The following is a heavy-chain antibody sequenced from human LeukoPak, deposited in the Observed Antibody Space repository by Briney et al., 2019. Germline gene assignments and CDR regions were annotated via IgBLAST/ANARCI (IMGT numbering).Heavy chain of an antibody. CDR1: GGSISSYYW. V-gene: IGHV2-5*01. CDR2: IYWNDDK. Sequence: TLSLTCTVSGGSISSYYWSWIRQPPGKALEWLALIYWNDDKRYSPSLKSRLTITKDTSKNQVVLTMTNMDPVDTATYYCAHRRDIVVVPAAIWDYWGQGTLVTVSS. J-gene: IGHJ4*02. D-gene: IGHD2-2*01. CDR3: AHRRDIVVVPAAIWDY.